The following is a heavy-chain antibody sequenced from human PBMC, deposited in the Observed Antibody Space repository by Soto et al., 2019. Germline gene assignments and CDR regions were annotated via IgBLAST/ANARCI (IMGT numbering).Heavy chain of an antibody. J-gene: IGHJ5*02. D-gene: IGHD3-10*01. V-gene: IGHV4-4*07. CDR1: GDSIRAHY. CDR3: ARGRARVPTVRGLILQFSYFDP. Sequence: QVQLQESGPGLVKPSETLSLTCTVSGDSIRAHYWSWIRQAAGKGLEWIGRLHSSGRTDYNPSLRSRVTTSAETSRNQFSLKLASLTAAETAVYYCARGRARVPTVRGLILQFSYFDPWGQGTLFTVSS. CDR2: LHSSGRT.